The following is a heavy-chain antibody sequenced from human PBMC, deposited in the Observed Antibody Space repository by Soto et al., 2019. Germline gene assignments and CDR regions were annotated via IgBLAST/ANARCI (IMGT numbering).Heavy chain of an antibody. Sequence: PSETLSLTCTVSGGSISSSSYYWGWIRQPPGKGIERIGSIYYSGSTYYNPSLKSRVTISVDTSKNQFSMKLSSVTAAETAVYYCARQEAWLRDRQIDYWGQGTLVTVSS. D-gene: IGHD5-12*01. CDR2: IYYSGST. CDR3: ARQEAWLRDRQIDY. V-gene: IGHV4-39*01. J-gene: IGHJ4*02. CDR1: GGSISSSSYY.